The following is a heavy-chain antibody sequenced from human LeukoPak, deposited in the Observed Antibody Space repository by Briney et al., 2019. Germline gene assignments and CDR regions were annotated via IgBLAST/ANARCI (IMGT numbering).Heavy chain of an antibody. CDR3: ARAGHNGYEIDY. D-gene: IGHD5-12*01. Sequence: PTETLSLTCTVPGRSIHTYYWSSIRQSPGKGLEWIGYIDYSGRTNYNPSHRSRVTMSIDTSKEQFSLKLTSVTAADTAVYYCARAGHNGYEIDYWGQGTLLTVSS. J-gene: IGHJ4*02. CDR2: IDYSGRT. V-gene: IGHV4-59*01. CDR1: GRSIHTYY.